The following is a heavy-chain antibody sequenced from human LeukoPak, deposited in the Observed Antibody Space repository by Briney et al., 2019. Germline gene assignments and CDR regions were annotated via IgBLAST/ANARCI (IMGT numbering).Heavy chain of an antibody. CDR3: ARQPMYYYGSGSSTHSDDY. CDR2: IDPSDSYT. Sequence: GESLKISCKGSGYSFTSYWISWVRQMPGKGLEWMGRIDPSDSYTNCSPSFQGHVTISADKSISTAYLQWSSLKASDTAMYYCARQPMYYYGSGSSTHSDDYWGQGTLVTVSS. CDR1: GYSFTSYW. D-gene: IGHD3-10*01. V-gene: IGHV5-10-1*01. J-gene: IGHJ4*02.